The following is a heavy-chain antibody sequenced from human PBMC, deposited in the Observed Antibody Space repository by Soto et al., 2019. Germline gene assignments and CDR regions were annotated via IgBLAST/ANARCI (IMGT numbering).Heavy chain of an antibody. J-gene: IGHJ6*03. V-gene: IGHV4-34*01. Sequence: SETLSLTCAVYGASFSGSYCSWIRQPPGKGLEWIGEINHSGSTNYNPSLKSRVTISFDTSKNQFSLKLSSVTAADTAVYYCGGYSYGRKRPTNYYMDVWGKGTTVTVSS. CDR2: INHSGST. CDR1: GASFSGSY. D-gene: IGHD5-18*01. CDR3: GGYSYGRKRPTNYYMDV.